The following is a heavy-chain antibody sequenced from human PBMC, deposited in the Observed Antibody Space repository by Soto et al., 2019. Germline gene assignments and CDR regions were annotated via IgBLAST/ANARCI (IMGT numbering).Heavy chain of an antibody. Sequence: ASVKVSCKASGYTFTSYYMHWVRQAPGQGLEWMGIINSSGGSTSYAQKFQGRVTMTRDTSTSTVYMELSSLRSEDTAVYYCARATTRELLDYYYYYGMDVWGQGTTVTVSS. D-gene: IGHD1-26*01. CDR3: ARATTRELLDYYYYYGMDV. CDR2: INSSGGST. J-gene: IGHJ6*02. V-gene: IGHV1-46*01. CDR1: GYTFTSYY.